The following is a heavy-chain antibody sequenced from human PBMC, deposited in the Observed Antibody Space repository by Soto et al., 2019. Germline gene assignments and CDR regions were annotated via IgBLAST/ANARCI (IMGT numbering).Heavy chain of an antibody. CDR3: ASGEPAFDDAFDI. CDR2: IWYDGSNK. D-gene: IGHD3-10*01. Sequence: QVQLVESGGGVVQPGRSLRLSCAASGFTFSSYGMHWVRQAPGKGLEWVAVIWYDGSNKYYADSVKGRFTISRDNSKNTLYLQMNSLRAEDTAVYYCASGEPAFDDAFDIWGQGTMVTVSS. V-gene: IGHV3-33*01. CDR1: GFTFSSYG. J-gene: IGHJ3*02.